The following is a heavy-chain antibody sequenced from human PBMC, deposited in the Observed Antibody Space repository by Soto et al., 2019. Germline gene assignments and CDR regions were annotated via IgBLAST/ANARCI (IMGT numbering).Heavy chain of an antibody. CDR3: AKDRGVITMKVVVITGFDY. CDR1: GFTFSSYA. D-gene: IGHD3-22*01. J-gene: IGHJ4*02. V-gene: IGHV3-23*01. Sequence: EVQLLESGGGLVQPGGSLRLSCAASGFTFSSYAMSWVRQAPGKGLEWVSAISGIGGSTYYADSVMGRFTISRDNSKNEQYLQMNSLKAEDTAVYYWAKDRGVITMKVVVITGFDYWGQGTLVTVSS. CDR2: ISGIGGST.